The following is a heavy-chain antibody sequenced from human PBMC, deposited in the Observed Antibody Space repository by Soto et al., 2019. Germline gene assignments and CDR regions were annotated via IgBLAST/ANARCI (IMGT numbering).Heavy chain of an antibody. CDR1: GFTFSSYD. Sequence: EVQLVESGGGLVKPGGSLRLSCAASGFTFSSYDMNWVRQAPGKGLEYVSSITTSGSYIYYGDSVRGRFTISRDNAKNSLFLQMDSLRAEDTAVYYCVRSGIAPMLRHNWFDPWGQGTLVTVSS. CDR2: ITTSGSYI. D-gene: IGHD2-8*01. J-gene: IGHJ5*02. CDR3: VRSGIAPMLRHNWFDP. V-gene: IGHV3-21*01.